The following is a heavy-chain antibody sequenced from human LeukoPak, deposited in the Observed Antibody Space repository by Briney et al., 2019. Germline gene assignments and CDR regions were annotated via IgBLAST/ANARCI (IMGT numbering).Heavy chain of an antibody. CDR3: AELGITMIGGV. CDR1: GFTFSDFS. J-gene: IGHJ6*04. Sequence: GGSLRLSCVASGFTFSDFSLNWVRQAPGKGLEWISYIGSAIYYADSVKGRFTISRDNAKNSLYLQMNSLRAEDTAVYYCAELGITMIGGVWGKGTTVTISS. CDR2: IGSAI. V-gene: IGHV3-48*04. D-gene: IGHD3-10*02.